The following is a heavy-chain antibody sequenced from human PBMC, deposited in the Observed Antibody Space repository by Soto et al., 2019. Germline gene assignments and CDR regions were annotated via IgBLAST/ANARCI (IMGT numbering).Heavy chain of an antibody. CDR3: AREGDCTNGVCYDY. V-gene: IGHV4-30-4*01. D-gene: IGHD2-8*01. Sequence: QVQLQESGPGLVKPSQTLSLTCTVAGGSLNSGGYSWNWFRQPPGKGLECIGYLYYSGPTYYNPSLKSRLTISVDTSKNQFSLNLRSVTAADTAVYYCAREGDCTNGVCYDYWGQGILVTVSS. J-gene: IGHJ4*02. CDR2: LYYSGPT. CDR1: GGSLNSGGYS.